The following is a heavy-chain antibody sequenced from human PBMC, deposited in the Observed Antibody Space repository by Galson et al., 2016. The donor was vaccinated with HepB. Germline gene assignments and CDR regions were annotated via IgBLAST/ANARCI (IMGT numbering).Heavy chain of an antibody. V-gene: IGHV5-51*01. J-gene: IGHJ6*02. CDR2: TFPGDSDT. CDR3: TRLRFFSAANDVYGMDV. CDR1: GYSFASYW. Sequence: QSGAEVKKPGESLKISCKGSGYSFASYWIGWVRQMPGKGLEYMGITFPGDSDTTYSPSFQGQVTISVDKSISTAYLQWSSLEASDTAMYYCTRLRFFSAANDVYGMDVWGQGTTVTVSS. D-gene: IGHD3-10*01.